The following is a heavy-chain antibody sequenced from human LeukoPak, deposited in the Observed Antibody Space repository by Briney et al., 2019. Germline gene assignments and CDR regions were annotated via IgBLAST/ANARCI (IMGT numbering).Heavy chain of an antibody. J-gene: IGHJ4*02. CDR1: GGSFSGYY. D-gene: IGHD1-14*01. V-gene: IGHV4-34*01. Sequence: SETLSLTCAVYGGSFSGYYWSWIRQPPGKGLEWIGEINHSGSTNYNPSLKSRVTISVDTSKNQFSLKLSSVTAADTAVYYCARRYLYYFDYWGQGTLVTVSS. CDR2: INHSGST. CDR3: ARRYLYYFDY.